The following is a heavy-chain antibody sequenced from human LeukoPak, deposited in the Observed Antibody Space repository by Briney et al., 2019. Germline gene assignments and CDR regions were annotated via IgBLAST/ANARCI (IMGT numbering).Heavy chain of an antibody. CDR2: ISYDGSNK. V-gene: IGHV3-30-3*01. CDR1: GFTFSSYA. D-gene: IGHD6-19*01. CDR3: ARERHNQVAGTPRIYYYYGMDA. J-gene: IGHJ6*02. Sequence: GGSLRLSCAASGFTFSSYAMHWVRQAPGKGLEWVAVISYDGSNKYYADSVKGRFTISRDNSKNTLYLQMNSLRAEDTAVYYCARERHNQVAGTPRIYYYYGMDAWGQGTTVTVSS.